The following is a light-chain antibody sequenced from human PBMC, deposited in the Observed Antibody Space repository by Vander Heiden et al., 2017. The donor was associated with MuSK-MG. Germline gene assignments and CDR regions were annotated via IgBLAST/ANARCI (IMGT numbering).Light chain of an antibody. CDR2: DDT. CDR1: NIGDRN. V-gene: IGLV3-21*02. J-gene: IGLJ1*01. CDR3: QVWDGTSDQGV. Sequence: SYVLTQPPSVSVAPGQTARISCGGTNIGDRNVHWYQQRPGQAPVLVIYDDTDRPSGIPERFSGANSGATATLTISRVEAEDEADYYCQVWDGTSDQGVFGGGTKVTVL.